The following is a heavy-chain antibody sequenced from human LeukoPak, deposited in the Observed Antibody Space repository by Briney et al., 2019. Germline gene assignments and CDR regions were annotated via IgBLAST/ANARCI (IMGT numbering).Heavy chain of an antibody. Sequence: PGGSLRLSCAASGFTFSSYAMSWVRQAPGKGLEWVSAISGSGGSTYYADSVKGRFTISRDSSKNTLYLQMNSLRAEDTAVYYCARTWWGSRYFDYFDYWGQGTLVTVSS. CDR1: GFTFSSYA. V-gene: IGHV3-23*01. J-gene: IGHJ4*02. CDR3: ARTWWGSRYFDYFDY. CDR2: ISGSGGST. D-gene: IGHD3-9*01.